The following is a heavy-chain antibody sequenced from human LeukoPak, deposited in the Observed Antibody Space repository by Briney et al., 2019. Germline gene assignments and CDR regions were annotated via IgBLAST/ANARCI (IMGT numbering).Heavy chain of an antibody. CDR3: AKDRYSDAFEYFES. CDR2: ISNDESKK. J-gene: IGHJ4*02. V-gene: IGHV3-30*18. Sequence: GGSLRLSCAASGFTFSSYGMHWVRQAPGKGLEWVAVISNDESKKYYADSVKGRFTISRDNSKNTLSLQVSSLRAEDTAVYYCAKDRYSDAFEYFESWGQGTLVTVSS. D-gene: IGHD3-16*01. CDR1: GFTFSSYG.